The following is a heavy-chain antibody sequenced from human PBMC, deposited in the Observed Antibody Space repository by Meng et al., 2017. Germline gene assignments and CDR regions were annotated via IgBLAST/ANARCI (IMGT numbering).Heavy chain of an antibody. V-gene: IGHV4-34*01. J-gene: IGHJ4*02. CDR2: INHSGST. Sequence: VQLPRVGAGLLKPSATLSLTCAVYGGSFSGYYGSWIRQPPGKGLEWIGEINHSGSTNYNPSLKSRVTISVDTSKNQFSLKLSSVTAADTAVYYCARGKHSSSTLTFYNSWGQGTLVTVSS. CDR1: GGSFSGYY. D-gene: IGHD6-13*01. CDR3: ARGKHSSSTLTFYNS.